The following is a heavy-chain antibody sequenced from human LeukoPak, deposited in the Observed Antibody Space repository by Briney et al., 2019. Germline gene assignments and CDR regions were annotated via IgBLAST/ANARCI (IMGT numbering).Heavy chain of an antibody. CDR1: GYTFTGYY. V-gene: IGHV1-2*02. D-gene: IGHD4-17*01. CDR3: ARGGGAYYGDYDSDY. J-gene: IGHJ4*02. Sequence: ASVKVSCKASGYTFTGYYMHWVRQAPGQGLEWMGWINPNSGGTNYAQKFQGRVTMTRDTSISTAYMELSRLRSDDTAVYYCARGGGAYYGDYDSDYWGQGTLVTVS. CDR2: INPNSGGT.